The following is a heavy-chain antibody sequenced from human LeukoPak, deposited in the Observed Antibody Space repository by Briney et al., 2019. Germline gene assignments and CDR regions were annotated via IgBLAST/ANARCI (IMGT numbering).Heavy chain of an antibody. J-gene: IGHJ6*02. CDR2: ISNDGGDK. D-gene: IGHD3-9*01. CDR1: RFTFSTYA. V-gene: IGHV3-30-3*01. CDR3: ARDSAVTIFFSPLMDV. Sequence: PGGSLRLSCAASRFTFSTYAMHWVRQAPGKGLEWVAVISNDGGDKYYADSVRGRFTISRDNSKNTLSLQVNSLRTEDTALYYCARDSAVTIFFSPLMDVWGQGTTVTVSS.